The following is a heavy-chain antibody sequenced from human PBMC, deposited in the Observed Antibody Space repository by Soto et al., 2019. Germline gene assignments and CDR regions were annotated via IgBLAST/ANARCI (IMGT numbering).Heavy chain of an antibody. J-gene: IGHJ4*02. CDR3: ARDFWSDLSVPGVVFHS. CDR1: GYSFTSYG. V-gene: IGHV1-18*01. D-gene: IGHD3-3*01. CDR2: ISAYNGNT. Sequence: ASVKGSCKASGYSFTSYGITWVRHPAVQGLEWMGWISAYNGNTNYAQNLQDRVTLTTDTSTYTAYMELRSLQSDDTAVYYCARDFWSDLSVPGVVFHSCGQGALVTVSS.